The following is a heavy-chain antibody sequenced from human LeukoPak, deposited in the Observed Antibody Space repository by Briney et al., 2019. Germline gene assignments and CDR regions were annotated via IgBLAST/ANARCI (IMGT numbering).Heavy chain of an antibody. CDR1: GFTFDDYA. CDR3: ARDFSFIAVTAKGGWFDP. V-gene: IGHV3-9*01. CDR2: ISWNSGSI. D-gene: IGHD6-19*01. J-gene: IGHJ5*02. Sequence: GGSLRLSCAASGFTFDDYAMHWVRQAPGKGLEWVSGISWNSGSIGYADSVKGRFTISRDNAKNTAYLQMNSLRAEDTAVYYCARDFSFIAVTAKGGWFDPWGQGTLVTVSS.